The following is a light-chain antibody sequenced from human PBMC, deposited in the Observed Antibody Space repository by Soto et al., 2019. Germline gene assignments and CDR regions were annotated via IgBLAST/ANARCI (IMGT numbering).Light chain of an antibody. CDR2: DAS. CDR1: QDISNY. Sequence: DIQMTQSPSSLSASVGDRVTITCQASQDISNYLNWYQQKPGKAPKLLIYDASNLETGVPSRFSGSGSGTDFTFNISSLQPEDIATYYCQQYDNLPLTFGGGTKGEIK. V-gene: IGKV1-33*01. CDR3: QQYDNLPLT. J-gene: IGKJ4*01.